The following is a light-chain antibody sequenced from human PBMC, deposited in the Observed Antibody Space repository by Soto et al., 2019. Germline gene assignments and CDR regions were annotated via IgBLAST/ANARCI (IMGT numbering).Light chain of an antibody. CDR2: GAS. CDR3: QQYGSSPPIT. J-gene: IGKJ5*01. CDR1: QSVSSD. V-gene: IGKV3-20*01. Sequence: EIVMTQSPATLSVSPGERATLSCRASQSVSSDLAGSQQKPAQAPRLLIYGASTRATGIPDRFSGSGSGTDFTLTISSLEPEDFAVYYCQQYGSSPPITFGQGTRLEIK.